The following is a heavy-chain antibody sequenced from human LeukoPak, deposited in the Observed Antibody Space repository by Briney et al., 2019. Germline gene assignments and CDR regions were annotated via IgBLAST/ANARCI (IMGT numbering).Heavy chain of an antibody. V-gene: IGHV3-74*01. Sequence: PGGSLRLSCAASASTFSSYWMHWVHQAPGKVEVWVSRITSDGSSTSYADSVKGRFTISRDNAKNTQYLQMNRLRAEDTAMYYCARGSDCSGGSCYSYWYFDLWGRGTLVTVSS. CDR3: ARGSDCSGGSCYSYWYFDL. D-gene: IGHD2-15*01. CDR2: ITSDGSST. J-gene: IGHJ2*01. CDR1: ASTFSSYW.